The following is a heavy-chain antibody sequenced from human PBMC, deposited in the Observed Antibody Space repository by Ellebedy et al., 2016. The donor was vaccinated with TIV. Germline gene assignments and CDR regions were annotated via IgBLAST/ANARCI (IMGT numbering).Heavy chain of an antibody. CDR1: GFTFSSHA. CDR3: ARDPVGVGPAFDV. Sequence: PGGSLRLSCAASGFTFSSHAMSWVRQAPGKGLEWVSSITESGGNTYYADSVKGRFTISRDNSKDNLFLQMNSLRAEDTAIYFCARDPVGVGPAFDVWGQGTMVTVSS. V-gene: IGHV3-23*01. CDR2: ITESGGNT. J-gene: IGHJ3*01. D-gene: IGHD4-23*01.